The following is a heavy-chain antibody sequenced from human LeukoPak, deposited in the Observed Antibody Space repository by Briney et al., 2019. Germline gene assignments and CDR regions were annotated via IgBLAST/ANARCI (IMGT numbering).Heavy chain of an antibody. CDR3: AKELVLSSSWYAFYY. CDR2: ISWNSGSI. CDR1: GFTFDDYA. J-gene: IGHJ4*02. V-gene: IGHV3-9*01. D-gene: IGHD6-13*01. Sequence: GGSLRLSCAASGFTFDDYAMHWVRQAPGKGLEWVSGISWNSGSIGYADSVKGRFTISRDNAKNSLYLQMNSLRAEDTALYYCAKELVLSSSWYAFYYWGQGTLVTVSS.